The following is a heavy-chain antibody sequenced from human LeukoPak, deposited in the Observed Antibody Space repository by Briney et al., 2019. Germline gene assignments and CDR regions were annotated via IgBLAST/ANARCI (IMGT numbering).Heavy chain of an antibody. CDR2: IYYSGST. D-gene: IGHD3-22*01. V-gene: IGHV4-31*03. CDR1: GGSISSGGYY. Sequence: SQTLSLTCTVSGGSISSGGYYWSWIRQHPGKGLEWIGYIYYSGSTNYNPSLKSRVTISVDTSKNQFSLKLSSVTAADTAVYYCARTPLYYDQLYYYGMDVWGQGTTVTVSS. J-gene: IGHJ6*02. CDR3: ARTPLYYDQLYYYGMDV.